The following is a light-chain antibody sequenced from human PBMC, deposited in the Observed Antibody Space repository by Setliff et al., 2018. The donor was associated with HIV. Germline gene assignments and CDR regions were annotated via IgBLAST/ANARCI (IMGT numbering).Light chain of an antibody. Sequence: QSALAQPASVSGSPGQSITISCTGSSSDIGDYESVSWYQQHPGEVPKLMVYDVTKRPSGVSDRFSASKSGNTASLTISVLQADDEAHYYCCSYAGADTWMFGGGTKVTVL. J-gene: IGLJ3*02. V-gene: IGLV2-23*02. CDR1: SSDIGDYES. CDR2: DVT. CDR3: CSYAGADTWM.